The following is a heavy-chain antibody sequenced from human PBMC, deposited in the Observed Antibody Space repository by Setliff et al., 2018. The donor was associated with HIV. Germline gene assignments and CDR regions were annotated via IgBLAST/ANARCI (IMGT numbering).Heavy chain of an antibody. J-gene: IGHJ4*02. CDR1: GGSISSSTYY. CDR2: IYYSGCT. D-gene: IGHD5-18*01. Sequence: PSETLSLTCTVSGGSISSSTYYWGWIRQPPGKGLEWIGTIYYSGCTYYNPSLKSRLTISVDTSKNQFSLKLSSVTAADTAVYYCARRDGYSYGFYFDYWGQGTLVTVSS. V-gene: IGHV4-39*01. CDR3: ARRDGYSYGFYFDY.